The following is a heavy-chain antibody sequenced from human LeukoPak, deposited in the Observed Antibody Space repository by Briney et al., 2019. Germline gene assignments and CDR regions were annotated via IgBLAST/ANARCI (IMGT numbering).Heavy chain of an antibody. V-gene: IGHV1-8*02. CDR3: ARECRSTFVGY. Sequence: ASVKVSCKASGYTFTSYDISWVRQAPGQGLEWMGGIIPNSGTTNYAQKFQGRVTMTRDKSTSTAYMELSSLRSEDTAVYYCARECRSTFVGYWGQGTLVTGSS. CDR2: IIPNSGTT. J-gene: IGHJ4*02. CDR1: GYTFTSYD. D-gene: IGHD2-2*01.